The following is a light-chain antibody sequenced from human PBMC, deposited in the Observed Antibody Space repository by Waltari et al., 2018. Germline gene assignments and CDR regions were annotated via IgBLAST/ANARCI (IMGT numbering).Light chain of an antibody. CDR2: GKN. CDR1: SLRNYY. J-gene: IGLJ3*02. V-gene: IGLV3-19*01. CDR3: NSRDTSAYHPLWV. Sequence: SSELTQDPAVSVALGQTVKITCQGDSLRNYYASWYQQRPGQAPVLVIYGKNNRPSGIPDRFSGSSSGNTASLTITGAQAEDEADYYCNSRDTSAYHPLWVFGGGTKLTVL.